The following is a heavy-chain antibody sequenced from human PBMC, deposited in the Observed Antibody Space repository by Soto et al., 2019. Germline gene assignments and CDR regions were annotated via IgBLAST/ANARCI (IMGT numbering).Heavy chain of an antibody. V-gene: IGHV1-2*02. J-gene: IGHJ5*02. D-gene: IGHD2-15*01. Sequence: ASVKVSCKASGYTFTGYYMLWVRQAPGQGLEWMGWINPNSGGTNYAQKFQGRVTMTRDTSISTAYMELSRLRSDDTAVYYCARPCSGGSCYHDPWGQGTLVTVSS. CDR3: ARPCSGGSCYHDP. CDR1: GYTFTGYY. CDR2: INPNSGGT.